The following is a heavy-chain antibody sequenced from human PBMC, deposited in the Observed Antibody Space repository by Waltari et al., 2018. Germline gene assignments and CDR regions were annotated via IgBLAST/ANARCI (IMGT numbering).Heavy chain of an antibody. V-gene: IGHV3-21*01. D-gene: IGHD3-10*01. Sequence: EVRLAESGGGLVKPGGSLRLPGTASGFAFSDYDLNWVRQAPGTGLEWVSSIGGTHSNIFYADSVKGRFTVSRDNAKNSLYFQMDNLRAEDSGLYYCTRDLYGSGGDWFDPWGQGTLVTVSS. CDR3: TRDLYGSGGDWFDP. J-gene: IGHJ5*02. CDR1: GFAFSDYD. CDR2: IGGTHSNI.